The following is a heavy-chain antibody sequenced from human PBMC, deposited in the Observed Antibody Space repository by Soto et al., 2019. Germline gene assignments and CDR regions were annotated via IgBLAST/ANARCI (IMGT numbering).Heavy chain of an antibody. CDR1: GGSISSGGYS. D-gene: IGHD5-12*01. J-gene: IGHJ4*02. CDR3: AGGGGLPRYY. CDR2: IYHSGST. Sequence: PSETLSLTCAVSGGSISSGGYSWSWIRQPPGKGLEWIGYIYHSGSTYYNPSLKSRVTISVDRSKNQFSLKLSSVTAADTAVYYCAGGGGLPRYYSGQGTLVTVSS. V-gene: IGHV4-30-2*01.